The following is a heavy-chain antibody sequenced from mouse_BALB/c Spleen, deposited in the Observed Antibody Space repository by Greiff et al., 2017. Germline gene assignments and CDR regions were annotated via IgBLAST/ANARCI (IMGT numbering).Heavy chain of an antibody. Sequence: EVKVEESGPGLVKPSQSLSLTCTVTGYSITSDYAWNWIRQFPGNKLEWMGYISYSGSTSYNPSLKSRISITRDTSKNQFFLQLNSVTTEDTATYYCARGGNYGGVDAMDYWGQGTSVTVSS. V-gene: IGHV3-2*02. CDR1: GYSITSDYA. J-gene: IGHJ4*01. CDR2: ISYSGST. CDR3: ARGGNYGGVDAMDY. D-gene: IGHD2-1*01.